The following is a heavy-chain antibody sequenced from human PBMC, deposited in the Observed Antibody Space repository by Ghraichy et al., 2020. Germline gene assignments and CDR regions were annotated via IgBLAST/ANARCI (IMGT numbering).Heavy chain of an antibody. J-gene: IGHJ6*03. CDR3: AKDALDIVVVPAAKDYYYYMDV. V-gene: IGHV3-30*18. D-gene: IGHD2-2*01. Sequence: VAVISYDGSNKYYADSVKGRFTISRDNSKNTLYLQMNSLRAEDTAVYYCAKDALDIVVVPAAKDYYYYMDVWGK. CDR2: ISYDGSNK.